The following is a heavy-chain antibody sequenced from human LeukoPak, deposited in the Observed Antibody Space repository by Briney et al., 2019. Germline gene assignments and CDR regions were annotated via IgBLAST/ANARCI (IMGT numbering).Heavy chain of an antibody. D-gene: IGHD3-22*01. CDR1: GFTFSNYA. CDR2: ISGSGDTT. J-gene: IGHJ4*02. Sequence: GGSLRLSCAASGFTFSNYAMTWVRQAPGKGLEWVSTISGSGDTTFYAGSVKGRFTVSRDTSKNTLFLQMNSLSPEDTAVYYCAKVRSSGYYYAGFDYWGQGTLVTVSS. V-gene: IGHV3-23*01. CDR3: AKVRSSGYYYAGFDY.